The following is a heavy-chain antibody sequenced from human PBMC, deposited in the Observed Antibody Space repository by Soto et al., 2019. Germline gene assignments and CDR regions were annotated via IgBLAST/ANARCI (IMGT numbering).Heavy chain of an antibody. J-gene: IGHJ4*02. V-gene: IGHV1-69*01. CDR1: GGTFSSYA. CDR2: IIPIFGTA. CDR3: ERGTTVTFKSDFDY. D-gene: IGHD4-4*01. Sequence: QVQLVQSGAEVKKPGSSVKVSCKASGGTFSSYAISWVRQAPGQGLEWMGGIIPIFGTANYAQKFQGRVTITADEPTSRADMELSSLRSEDTAVYYCERGTTVTFKSDFDYWGQGTLVTVSS.